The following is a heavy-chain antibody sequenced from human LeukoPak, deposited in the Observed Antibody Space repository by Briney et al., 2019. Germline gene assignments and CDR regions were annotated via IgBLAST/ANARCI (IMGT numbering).Heavy chain of an antibody. CDR2: IYYSGST. D-gene: IGHD2-2*01. CDR1: GGSISSNY. J-gene: IGHJ3*02. CDR3: ARGRGIVVVPALSDAFDI. V-gene: IGHV4-59*01. Sequence: PSETLSLTCTVSGGSISSNYWSWIRQPPGKGLEWIGYIYYSGSTNYNPSLKSRVTISVDTSKNQFSLKLSSVTAADTAVYYCARGRGIVVVPALSDAFDIWGQGTMVTVSS.